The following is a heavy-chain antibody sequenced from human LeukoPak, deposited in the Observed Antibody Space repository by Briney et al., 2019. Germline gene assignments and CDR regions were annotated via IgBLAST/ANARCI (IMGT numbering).Heavy chain of an antibody. CDR2: ISGTSSYI. CDR1: GFTFSTYT. Sequence: PGGSLRLSCAASGFTFSTYTMNWFRQAPGKGLEWVSSISGTSSYIYYADSMKGRFTISRDNAKNSLYLQMNSLRADDTAVYYCARASDYDSVWGSYRYCDWFDPWGQGTLVTVSS. J-gene: IGHJ5*02. CDR3: ARASDYDSVWGSYRYCDWFDP. D-gene: IGHD3-16*02. V-gene: IGHV3-21*01.